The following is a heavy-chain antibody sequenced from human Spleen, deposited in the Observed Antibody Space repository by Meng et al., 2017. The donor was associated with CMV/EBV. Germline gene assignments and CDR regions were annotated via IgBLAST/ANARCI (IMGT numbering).Heavy chain of an antibody. D-gene: IGHD2-8*01. CDR3: ARETSSCHTNNCWVMDV. J-gene: IGHJ6*02. V-gene: IGHV3-69-1*02. CDR1: GFTFSDYY. Sequence: GESLKISCAASGFTFSDYYMNWVRQAPGKGLEWVSSISSSTIYYADSVKGRFTISRDNAKNSLYLQMNSLRAEDTAVHYCARETSSCHTNNCWVMDVWGQGTTVTVSS. CDR2: ISSSTI.